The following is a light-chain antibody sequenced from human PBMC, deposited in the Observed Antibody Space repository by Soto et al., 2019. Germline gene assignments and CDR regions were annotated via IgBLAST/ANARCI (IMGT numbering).Light chain of an antibody. CDR1: NSDVGGYNF. CDR3: KSYAGSNTYV. Sequence: QSALTQPRSVSGSPGQSVAISCTGTNSDVGGYNFVSWYQQLPGKAPKLMISAVSQRPSGVPDRFSGSKSGNTASLTVSGLQAADEADYFCKSYAGSNTYVFGSGTKVTVL. V-gene: IGLV2-11*01. J-gene: IGLJ1*01. CDR2: AVS.